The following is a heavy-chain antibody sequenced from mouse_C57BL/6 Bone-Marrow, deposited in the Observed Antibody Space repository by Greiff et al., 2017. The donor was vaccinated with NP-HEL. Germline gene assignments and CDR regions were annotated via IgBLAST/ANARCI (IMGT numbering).Heavy chain of an antibody. Sequence: EVKLVESGPGLAKPSQTLSLTCSVTGYSITSDYWNWIRKFPGNKLEYMGYISYSGSTYYNPSLKSRISITRDTSKNQYYLQLNSVTTEDTATYYCARGDYYGSSYVGYAMDYWGQGTSVTVSS. J-gene: IGHJ4*01. CDR1: GYSITSDY. D-gene: IGHD1-1*01. CDR3: ARGDYYGSSYVGYAMDY. CDR2: ISYSGST. V-gene: IGHV3-8*01.